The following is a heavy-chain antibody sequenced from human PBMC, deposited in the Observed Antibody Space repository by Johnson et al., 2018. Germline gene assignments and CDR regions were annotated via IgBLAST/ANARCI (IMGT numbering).Heavy chain of an antibody. D-gene: IGHD5-12*01. CDR3: AKPIVVTSIWNAFDI. CDR1: GFTFTNYG. J-gene: IGHJ3*02. V-gene: IGHV3-30*18. Sequence: QVQLQESGGGVAQPGRSMRLSCVVPGFTFTNYGLHWVRQAPGKGLEWVAVISKAGSNKYYADSVKGRFTISRDNSKNTLYLQMNSLRAEDTAVYYCAKPIVVTSIWNAFDIWGQGTMVTVSS. CDR2: ISKAGSNK.